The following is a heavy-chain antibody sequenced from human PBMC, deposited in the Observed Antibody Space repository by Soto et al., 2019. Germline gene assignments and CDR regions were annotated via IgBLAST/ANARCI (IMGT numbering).Heavy chain of an antibody. V-gene: IGHV4-39*01. CDR3: ARRSVVGAILDI. Sequence: SETLSLTCTVSGGSISSSSYYWGWIRQPPGKGLEWIGSIYYSGSTYYNPSLKSRVTISVDTSKNQFSLKLSSVTAADTAVYYCARRSVVGAILDIWGQGTMVTVSS. CDR2: IYYSGST. CDR1: GGSISSSSYY. J-gene: IGHJ3*02. D-gene: IGHD1-26*01.